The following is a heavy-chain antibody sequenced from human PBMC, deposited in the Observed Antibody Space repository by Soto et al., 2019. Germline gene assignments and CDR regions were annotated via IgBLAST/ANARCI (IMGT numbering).Heavy chain of an antibody. J-gene: IGHJ4*02. CDR1: GGSISSYY. D-gene: IGHD4-17*01. V-gene: IGHV4-59*01. CDR2: IYYSGST. Sequence: PSETLSLTCTVSGGSISSYYWSWIRQPPGKGLEWIGYIYYSGSTNYNPSLKSRVTISVDTSKNQFSLKLNSVTAADTAVYYCARWYGGSLDYRGQGTLVTVSS. CDR3: ARWYGGSLDY.